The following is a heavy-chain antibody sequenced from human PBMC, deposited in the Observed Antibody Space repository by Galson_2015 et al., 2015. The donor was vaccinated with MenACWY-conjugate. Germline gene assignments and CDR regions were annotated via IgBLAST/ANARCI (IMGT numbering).Heavy chain of an antibody. CDR3: AREGLNLGDAFDI. Sequence: SLRLSCAASGFTFSSYAMHWVRQAPGKGLEYVSAISSNGGSTYYANSVKGRFTISRDNSKNTLYLQMGSLRAEDMAVYYCAREGLNLGDAFDIWGQGTMVTVSS. CDR2: ISSNGGST. V-gene: IGHV3-64*01. D-gene: IGHD1-7*01. CDR1: GFTFSSYA. J-gene: IGHJ3*02.